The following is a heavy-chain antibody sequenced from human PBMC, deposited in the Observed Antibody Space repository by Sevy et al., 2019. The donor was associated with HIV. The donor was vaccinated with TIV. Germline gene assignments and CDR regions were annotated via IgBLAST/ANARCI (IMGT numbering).Heavy chain of an antibody. V-gene: IGHV3-23*01. Sequence: GGSLRLSCAASGFTFSSYAMSWVRQAPGKGLEWVSAISGSGGSTYYADSVMGRFTISRDNSKNTLYLQMNSLRAEDTAVYYCAKDRELYCSSTSCQLFDYWGQGTLVTVSS. CDR1: GFTFSSYA. CDR3: AKDRELYCSSTSCQLFDY. D-gene: IGHD2-2*01. J-gene: IGHJ4*02. CDR2: ISGSGGST.